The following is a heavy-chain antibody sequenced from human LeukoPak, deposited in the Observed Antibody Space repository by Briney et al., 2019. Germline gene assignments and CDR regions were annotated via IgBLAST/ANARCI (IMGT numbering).Heavy chain of an antibody. CDR2: INPNSGGT. CDR3: ARSSGSGSYYPFDY. D-gene: IGHD3-10*01. J-gene: IGHJ4*02. Sequence: ASVKVSCKASGYTFTGYYMHWVRQAPGQGLEWMGWINPNSGGTNYAQKFQGRVTMTRDTSISTAYMELSRLRSDETAVYYCARSSGSGSYYPFDYWGQGTLVTVSS. CDR1: GYTFTGYY. V-gene: IGHV1-2*02.